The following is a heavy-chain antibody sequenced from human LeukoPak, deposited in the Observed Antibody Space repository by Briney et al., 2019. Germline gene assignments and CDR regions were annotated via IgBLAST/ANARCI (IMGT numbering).Heavy chain of an antibody. CDR1: GFTFSSYG. CDR2: IWYDGSNK. V-gene: IGHV3-33*06. CDR3: AKAPKGSGWAYYFDY. D-gene: IGHD6-19*01. J-gene: IGHJ4*02. Sequence: PGGSLRLSCAASGFTFSSYGMHWVRQAPGKGLEWVAVIWYDGSNKYYADSVKGRFTISRDNSKNTLYLQMNSLRAEDTAVYYCAKAPKGSGWAYYFDYWGQGTLVTVSS.